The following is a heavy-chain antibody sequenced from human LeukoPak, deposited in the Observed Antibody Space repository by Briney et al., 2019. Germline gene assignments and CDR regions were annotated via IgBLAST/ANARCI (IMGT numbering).Heavy chain of an antibody. J-gene: IGHJ4*02. CDR1: GFTVSSNY. V-gene: IGHV3-66*01. CDR2: INSDGST. Sequence: GGSLRLSCAVSGFTVSSNYMSRVRQAPGKGLEWVSVINSDGSTYYADSVKDRITISRDNSKNTLYLQMNSLRAEDTAVYYCAKDWSMVLDYWGQGTLVTVSS. D-gene: IGHD3-10*01. CDR3: AKDWSMVLDY.